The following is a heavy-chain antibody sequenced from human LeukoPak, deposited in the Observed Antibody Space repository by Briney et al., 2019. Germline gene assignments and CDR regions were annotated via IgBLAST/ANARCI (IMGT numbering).Heavy chain of an antibody. CDR1: VGSINGYY. J-gene: IGHJ4*02. Sequence: PSETLSLTCTVSVGSINGYYWSWIRQPAGKGLEWIGHIYTGGTTNYNPSLKSRVIMSVDTSKNQLSLRLKSVTAADTAVYYCARVTVVTTTGEDYFDYWGQGTLVTVSP. V-gene: IGHV4-4*07. CDR2: IYTGGTT. CDR3: ARVTVVTTTGEDYFDY. D-gene: IGHD3-22*01.